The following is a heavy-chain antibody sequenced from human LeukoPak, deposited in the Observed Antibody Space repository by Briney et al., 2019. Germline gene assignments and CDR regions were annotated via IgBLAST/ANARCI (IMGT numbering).Heavy chain of an antibody. CDR2: INPNSGGT. CDR3: ARGEQTHPQTNTPFDY. Sequence: ASVKVSCKASGYTSTGYYMHWVRQAPGQGLEWMGWINPNSGGTNYAQKFQGRVTMTRDTSISTAYMELGRLRSDDTAVYYCARGEQTHPQTNTPFDYWGQGALVTVSS. J-gene: IGHJ4*02. V-gene: IGHV1-2*02. D-gene: IGHD1/OR15-1a*01. CDR1: GYTSTGYY.